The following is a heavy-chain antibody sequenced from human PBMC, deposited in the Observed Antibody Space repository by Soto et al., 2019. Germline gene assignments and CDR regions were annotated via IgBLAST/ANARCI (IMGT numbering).Heavy chain of an antibody. D-gene: IGHD2-2*01. V-gene: IGHV4-59*12. J-gene: IGHJ3*01. CDR3: VSSRAAIYGDAFDV. CDR2: IYYSGRT. CDR1: GGSIRDYF. Sequence: QVQLQESGPGLVKPSETLSLTCTVSGGSIRDYFWTWIRQPPGKGLEWIGYIYYSGRTNYNPSLKSRVSISVDTSKNHFSLKMSSVTAADTAVYYCVSSRAAIYGDAFDVWGQGTMVTVSS.